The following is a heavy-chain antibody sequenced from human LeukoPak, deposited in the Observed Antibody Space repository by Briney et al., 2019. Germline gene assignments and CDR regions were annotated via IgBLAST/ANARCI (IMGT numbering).Heavy chain of an antibody. Sequence: GGSLRLSCAASGFTFSSYAMSWVRQAPGKGLEWVSAISGSGGGTYYADSVKGRFTISRDNSKNMLFLQMNSLRAEDTAVYYCAKGRDSTSCYDNWGQGTLVTVSS. V-gene: IGHV3-23*01. CDR1: GFTFSSYA. CDR2: ISGSGGGT. J-gene: IGHJ4*02. CDR3: AKGRDSTSCYDN. D-gene: IGHD2-2*01.